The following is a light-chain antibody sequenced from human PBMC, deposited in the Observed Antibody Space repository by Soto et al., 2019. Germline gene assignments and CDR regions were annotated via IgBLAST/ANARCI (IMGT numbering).Light chain of an antibody. J-gene: IGKJ4*01. CDR2: DAS. CDR1: ETVDSF. V-gene: IGKV3-11*01. CDR3: QQRKKWPPLT. Sequence: EIVLTQSPATLSLSPGERAALSCRASETVDSFLAWYQQKPGQAPRLLIYDASKRVTGIPARFSGSGSGTEFTLTISSLEPEDFAVYYCQQRKKWPPLTFGGGTKVEIK.